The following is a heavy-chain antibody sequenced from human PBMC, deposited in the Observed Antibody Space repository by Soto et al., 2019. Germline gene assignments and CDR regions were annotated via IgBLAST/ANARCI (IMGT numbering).Heavy chain of an antibody. CDR3: ARDRRCSSTSCRPYYYYGMDV. Sequence: QVQLVESGGGVVQPGRSLRLSCAASGFTFSSYAMHWVRQAPGKGLEWVAVISYDGSNKYYADSVKGRFTISRVNSKNTLYLQMNSLRAEDTAVYYCARDRRCSSTSCRPYYYYGMDVWGQGTTVTVSS. CDR1: GFTFSSYA. J-gene: IGHJ6*02. D-gene: IGHD2-2*01. V-gene: IGHV3-30-3*01. CDR2: ISYDGSNK.